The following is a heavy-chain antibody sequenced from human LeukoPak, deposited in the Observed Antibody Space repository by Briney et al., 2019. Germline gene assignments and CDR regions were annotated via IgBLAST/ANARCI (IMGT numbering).Heavy chain of an antibody. CDR3: ARRASAVAGAYFDY. V-gene: IGHV3-30*04. CDR1: GFTFSSYA. J-gene: IGHJ4*02. Sequence: PGRSLRLSCAASGFTFSSYAMHWVRQAPGKGLEWVAVISYDGSNKYYADSVKGRFTISRDNSKNTLYLQMNNLRAEDTAVYYCARRASAVAGAYFDYWGQGTLVTVSS. CDR2: ISYDGSNK. D-gene: IGHD6-19*01.